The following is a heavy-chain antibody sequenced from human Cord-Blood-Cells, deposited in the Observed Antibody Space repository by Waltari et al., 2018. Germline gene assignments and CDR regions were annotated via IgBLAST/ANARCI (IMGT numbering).Heavy chain of an antibody. D-gene: IGHD3-16*01. V-gene: IGHV1-69*04. J-gene: IGHJ3*02. Sequence: QVQLVQSGAEVKKPGSSVKVSCKASGGTFSSYAISWVRQAPGQGLEWMGGIIPILGIAKYARQCQGRVTIPADESTSTAYMELSSMRAEDTAVYYCASGGTAVDIWGQGTMVTVSS. CDR3: ASGGTAVDI. CDR1: GGTFSSYA. CDR2: IIPILGIA.